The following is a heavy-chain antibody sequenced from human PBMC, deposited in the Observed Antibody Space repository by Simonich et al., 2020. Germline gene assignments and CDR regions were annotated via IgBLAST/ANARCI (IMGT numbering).Heavy chain of an antibody. CDR1: GYSISSGYY. CDR3: ARVGYSNYYYYGMDV. D-gene: IGHD6-13*01. J-gene: IGHJ6*02. V-gene: IGHV4-38-2*01. CDR2: IYHSGST. Sequence: QVQLQESGPGLVKPSETLSLTCAVSGYSISSGYYWGWIRQPPGKGLEWIGSIYHSGSTDYNPSRKSRATISVDTSNNQFSLKLSSVTAADTAVYYCARVGYSNYYYYGMDVWGQGTTVTVSS.